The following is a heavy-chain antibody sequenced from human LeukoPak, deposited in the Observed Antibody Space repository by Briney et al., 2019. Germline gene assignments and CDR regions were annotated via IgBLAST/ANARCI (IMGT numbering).Heavy chain of an antibody. V-gene: IGHV4-39*07. J-gene: IGHJ4*02. CDR2: IYYSGST. D-gene: IGHD6-19*01. Sequence: SETLSLTCTVSGGSISSSSYYWGWIRQPPGKGLEWIGSIYYSGSTYYNPSLKSRVTISVDTSKNQFSLKLSSVTAADTAVYYCAKKVYSGGWYDYWGQGTRVTVSS. CDR3: AKKVYSGGWYDY. CDR1: GGSISSSSYY.